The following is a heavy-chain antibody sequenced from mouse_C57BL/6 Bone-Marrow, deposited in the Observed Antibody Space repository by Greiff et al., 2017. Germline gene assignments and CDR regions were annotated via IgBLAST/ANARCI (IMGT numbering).Heavy chain of an antibody. Sequence: VQLVESGAELARPGASVKLSCKASGYTFTSYGISWVKQRTGQGLEWIGEIYPRSGNTYYNEKFKGKATLTADKSSSTAYMELRSLTSEDSAVYFCARDLLLRPMGAMDYWGQGTSVTVSS. CDR3: ARDLLLRPMGAMDY. D-gene: IGHD1-1*01. CDR2: IYPRSGNT. J-gene: IGHJ4*01. CDR1: GYTFTSYG. V-gene: IGHV1-81*01.